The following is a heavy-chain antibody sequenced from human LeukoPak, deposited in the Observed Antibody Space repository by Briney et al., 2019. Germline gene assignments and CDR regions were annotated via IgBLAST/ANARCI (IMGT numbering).Heavy chain of an antibody. V-gene: IGHV4-59*08. CDR3: ARVWDTAKGNGLMFREDY. Sequence: SETLSLTCTVSGGSISSYYWSWIRQPPGKGLEWIGYIYYSGSTNYNPSLKSRVTISVDTSKNQFSLKLSSVTAADTAVYYCARVWDTAKGNGLMFREDYWGQGTLVTVSS. J-gene: IGHJ4*02. CDR1: GGSISSYY. CDR2: IYYSGST. D-gene: IGHD5-18*01.